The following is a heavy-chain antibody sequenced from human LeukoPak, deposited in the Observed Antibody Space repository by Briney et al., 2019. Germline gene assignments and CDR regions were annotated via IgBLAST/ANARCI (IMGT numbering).Heavy chain of an antibody. CDR1: GFTFSSYA. D-gene: IGHD3-10*01. CDR2: ISWNSGSI. J-gene: IGHJ3*02. V-gene: IGHV3-9*03. Sequence: TGGSLRLSCAASGFTFSSYAMSWVRQAPGKGLEWVSGISWNSGSIGYADSVKGRFTISRDNAKNSLYLQMNSLRAEDMALYYCAKDMGSVRGGALDIWGPGTMVTVSS. CDR3: AKDMGSVRGGALDI.